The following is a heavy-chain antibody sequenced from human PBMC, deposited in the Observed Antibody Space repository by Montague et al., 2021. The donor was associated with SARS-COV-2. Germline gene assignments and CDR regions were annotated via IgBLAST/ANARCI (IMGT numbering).Heavy chain of an antibody. CDR2: IYTGGYG. CDR3: ARAIWHLDV. J-gene: IGHJ2*01. Sequence: SETLSLTCSVSGDSISRYYWSWIRQSDGKGLEWIGRIYTGGYGTYNPTLQSGVSMSVDTSKSKVSLNVTSVTAADTDVYFCARAIWHLDVWGRGILVTVSS. CDR1: GDSISRYY. V-gene: IGHV4-4*07.